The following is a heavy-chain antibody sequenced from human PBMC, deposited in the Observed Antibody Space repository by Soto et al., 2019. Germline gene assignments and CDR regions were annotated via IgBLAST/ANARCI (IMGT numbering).Heavy chain of an antibody. CDR1: GYSFTSYC. V-gene: IGHV5-51*01. D-gene: IGHD2-21*02. CDR3: ASPLAYCGGDCYPWGAFDI. J-gene: IGHJ3*02. CDR2: IYPGDSDT. Sequence: GESLKISCKGSGYSFTSYCIGWVRQMPGKGLEWMGIIYPGDSDTRYSPSFQGQVTISADKSISTAYLQWSSLKASDTAMYYCASPLAYCGGDCYPWGAFDIWGQRTMVT.